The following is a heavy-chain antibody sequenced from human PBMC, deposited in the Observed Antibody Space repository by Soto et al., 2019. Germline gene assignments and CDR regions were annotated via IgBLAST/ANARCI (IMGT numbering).Heavy chain of an antibody. D-gene: IGHD3-3*01. CDR2: TYYRSKWYN. J-gene: IGHJ6*02. CDR3: ERDRVESNYYYYGMDV. CDR1: GDSVSSNSAA. V-gene: IGHV6-1*01. Sequence: SQTLSLTCAISGDSVSSNSAAWNWIRQSPSRGLEWLGRTYYRSKWYNDYAVSVKSRITINPDTSKNQFSLQLNSVTPEDTAVYYCERDRVESNYYYYGMDVWGQGTTVTVSS.